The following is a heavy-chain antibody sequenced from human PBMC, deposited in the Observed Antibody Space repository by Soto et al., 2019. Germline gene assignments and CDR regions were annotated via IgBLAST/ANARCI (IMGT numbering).Heavy chain of an antibody. J-gene: IGHJ4*02. Sequence: GGSLRLSCAASGFTFSSYAMSWVRQAPGKGLEWVSAISGSGGSTYYADSVKGRFTISRDNSKNTLYLQMKSLRAEDTAVYYCAKGRGYCSSTSCYVGSDYWGQGTLVTVSS. V-gene: IGHV3-23*01. CDR3: AKGRGYCSSTSCYVGSDY. CDR2: ISGSGGST. CDR1: GFTFSSYA. D-gene: IGHD2-2*01.